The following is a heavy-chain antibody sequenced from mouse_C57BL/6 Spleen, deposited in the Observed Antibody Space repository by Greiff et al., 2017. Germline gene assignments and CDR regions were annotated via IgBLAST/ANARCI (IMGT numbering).Heavy chain of an antibody. CDR2: INPGSGGT. V-gene: IGHV1-54*01. Sequence: QVQLQQSGAELVRPGTSVKVSCKASGYAFTNYLIEWVKQRPGQGLEWIGVINPGSGGTNYNEKFKGKATLTADKSSSTAYMQLSSLTSEDSAVYFCASNGAYWGQGTTLTVSS. CDR3: ASNGAY. J-gene: IGHJ2*01. CDR1: GYAFTNYL.